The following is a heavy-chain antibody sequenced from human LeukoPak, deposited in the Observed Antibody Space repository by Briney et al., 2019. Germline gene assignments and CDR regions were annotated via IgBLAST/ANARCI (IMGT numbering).Heavy chain of an antibody. D-gene: IGHD3-9*01. CDR3: ASALTAQQKLSQSRGAFDI. CDR1: GFTFSSYS. J-gene: IGHJ3*02. V-gene: IGHV3-21*01. CDR2: ISSSSSYI. Sequence: PGGSLRLPCAASGFTFSSYSMNWVRQAPGKGLEWVSSISSSSSYIYYADSVKGRFTISRDNAKNSLYLQMSSLRAEDTAVYYCASALTAQQKLSQSRGAFDIWGQGTMVTVS.